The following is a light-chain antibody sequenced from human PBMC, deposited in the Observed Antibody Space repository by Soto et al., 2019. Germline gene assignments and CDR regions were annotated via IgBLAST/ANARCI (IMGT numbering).Light chain of an antibody. CDR2: AAT. J-gene: IGKJ1*01. CDR3: QQGYNTFWT. CDR1: QPIGTS. V-gene: IGKV1-39*01. Sequence: DIQMTQSPSSLSAFVGDSVTVTCRASQPIGTSLHWYQQRAGTAPRVLISAATKLQSGVPSRFSGRGSGTDFTLTISNLQPEDSATYFCQQGYNTFWTFGRVTKVDIK.